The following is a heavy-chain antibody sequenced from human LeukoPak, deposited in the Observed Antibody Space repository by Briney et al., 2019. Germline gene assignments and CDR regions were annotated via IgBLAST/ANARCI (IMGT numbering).Heavy chain of an antibody. CDR3: ARDVGVAAAGTQAPFDY. CDR1: GYTFTSYG. V-gene: IGHV1-18*01. D-gene: IGHD6-13*01. CDR2: ISAYNGNT. Sequence: ASVKVSCKASGYTFTSYGIGGVRQAPGQGLEWMGWISAYNGNTNYAQKLQGRVTMTTDTSTSTAYMELRSLRSDDTAVYYCARDVGVAAAGTQAPFDYWGQGTLVTVSS. J-gene: IGHJ4*02.